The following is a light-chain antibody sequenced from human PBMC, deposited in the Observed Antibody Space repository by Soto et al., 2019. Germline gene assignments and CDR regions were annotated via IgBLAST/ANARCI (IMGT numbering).Light chain of an antibody. V-gene: IGKV1-39*01. J-gene: IGKJ2*01. CDR1: QSISYY. Sequence: DIQMTQSPSSLSASVGARVTITCRASQSISYYLNWYQQKPGKAPMLLIYAASTLQSGVPSRFSASGSGTDFTLTISSLQPEDFAAYYCQETYRTPYTVGEGTKLEIK. CDR2: AAS. CDR3: QETYRTPYT.